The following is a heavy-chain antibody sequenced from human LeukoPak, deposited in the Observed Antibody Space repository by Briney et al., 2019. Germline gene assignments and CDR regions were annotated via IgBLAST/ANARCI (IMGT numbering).Heavy chain of an antibody. CDR2: IYNNGST. V-gene: IGHV4-61*01. CDR3: ARDTWALFDY. D-gene: IGHD7-27*01. CDR1: GGSVSSGSYY. J-gene: IGHJ4*02. Sequence: PSETLSLTCTVSGGSVSSGSYYWSWTRQPPGKGLEWIGYIYNNGSTNYNPSLKSRVTISADTSKNQFSLKLSSVTAADTAVYCCARDTWALFDYWGQGTLVTVPS.